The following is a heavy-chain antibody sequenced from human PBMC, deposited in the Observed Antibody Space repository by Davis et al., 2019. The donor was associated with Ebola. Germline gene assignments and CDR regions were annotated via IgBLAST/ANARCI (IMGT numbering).Heavy chain of an antibody. J-gene: IGHJ6*04. V-gene: IGHV4-39*01. CDR1: ARSLSSLRYY. D-gene: IGHD2-2*01. CDR2: IHYTRST. CDR3: ARMDVVVPAAMVYYYGMDV. Sequence: MPPQTLSPTCLLSARSLSSLRYYWGWLRQPPGKGLEWTGRIHYTRSTYYNPSLKCPVTISVHTSKNKFSLKLSSVTAADTAVYYCARMDVVVPAAMVYYYGMDVWGKGTTVTVSS.